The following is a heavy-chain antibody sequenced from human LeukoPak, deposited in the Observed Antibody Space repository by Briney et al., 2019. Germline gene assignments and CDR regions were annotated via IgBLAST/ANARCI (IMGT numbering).Heavy chain of an antibody. CDR3: ARDLAGDYDY. CDR2: IYSGGST. J-gene: IGHJ4*02. CDR1: GFTVSSNY. D-gene: IGHD4-17*01. Sequence: PGGSLRLSCAASGFTVSSNYMSWVRQAPGKGLEWVSVIYSGGSTYYADSVKGRFTISRDNSKNTLCLQMNSLRAEDTAVYYCARDLAGDYDYWGQGTLVTVSS. V-gene: IGHV3-53*01.